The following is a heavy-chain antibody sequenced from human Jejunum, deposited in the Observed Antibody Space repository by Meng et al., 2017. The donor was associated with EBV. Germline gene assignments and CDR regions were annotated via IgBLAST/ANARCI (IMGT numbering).Heavy chain of an antibody. CDR1: GFSLSTIGVG. CDR3: AHFYDSSGYTDS. J-gene: IGHJ5*01. Sequence: QITLKESGPTLVKPKQTLTLTCTFSGFSLSTIGVGVSWIRQPPGKALEWLALIYWDDDQRFSPSLRSRLTITKDTSKNQVVLTMTNMDPADTGTYFCAHFYDSSGYTDSWGQGTLVTVSS. D-gene: IGHD3-22*01. V-gene: IGHV2-5*02. CDR2: IYWDDDQ.